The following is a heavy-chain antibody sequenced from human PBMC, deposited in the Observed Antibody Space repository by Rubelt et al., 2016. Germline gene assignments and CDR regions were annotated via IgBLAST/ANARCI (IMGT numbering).Heavy chain of an antibody. CDR2: IYYSGST. CDR1: GGSISGYY. Sequence: QVQLQESGPGLVKPSETLSLTCTVSGGSISGYYWGWIRQPPGKGLAWIGYIYYSGSTNYNPSLKSRITLSVDTSKNQFPLKLTSVSAADTAVYYCARHMGSSSDWYYFNYWGQGTLVTVSS. CDR3: ARHMGSSSDWYYFNY. V-gene: IGHV4-59*08. J-gene: IGHJ4*02. D-gene: IGHD6-19*01.